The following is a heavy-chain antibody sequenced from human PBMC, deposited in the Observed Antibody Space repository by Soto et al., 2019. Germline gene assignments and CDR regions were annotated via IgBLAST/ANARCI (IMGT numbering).Heavy chain of an antibody. D-gene: IGHD4-17*01. CDR3: ARDSVYGLYYFDY. CDR1: GFTFSSYG. V-gene: IGHV3-33*01. J-gene: IGHJ4*02. Sequence: GGSLRLSCAASGFTFSSYGMHWVRQAPGKGLEWVAVIWYDGSNKYYADSVKGRFTISRDNSKNTLYLQMNSLRAEDTAVYYCARDSVYGLYYFDYWGQGTLVTVSS. CDR2: IWYDGSNK.